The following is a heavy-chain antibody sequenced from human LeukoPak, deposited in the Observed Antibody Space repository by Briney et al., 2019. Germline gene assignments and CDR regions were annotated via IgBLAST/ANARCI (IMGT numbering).Heavy chain of an antibody. V-gene: IGHV1-2*06. Sequence: ASVKVSCKASGYTFTSYYMHWVRQAPGQGLEWMGRINPNSGGTNYAQKFQGRVTMTRDTSISTAYMELSRLRSDDTAVYYCARDDYGDYGLLDYYYGMDVWGQGTTVTVSS. CDR3: ARDDYGDYGLLDYYYGMDV. J-gene: IGHJ6*02. CDR2: INPNSGGT. D-gene: IGHD4-17*01. CDR1: GYTFTSYY.